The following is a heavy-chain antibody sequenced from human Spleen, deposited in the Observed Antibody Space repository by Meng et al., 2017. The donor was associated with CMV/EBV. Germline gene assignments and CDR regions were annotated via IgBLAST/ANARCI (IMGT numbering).Heavy chain of an antibody. CDR2: IYYSGNT. CDR3: ARVKSNAWYNDF. D-gene: IGHD6-19*01. CDR1: GGAISSGDYY. J-gene: IGHJ4*02. Sequence: TVSGGAISSGDYYWSWIRQPPGKGLEWIGYIYYSGNTYYNPSLKSRITISIDTSNNQFSLKLTSLTAADTAVYYCARVKSNAWYNDFWGQGTLVTVSS. V-gene: IGHV4-30-4*01.